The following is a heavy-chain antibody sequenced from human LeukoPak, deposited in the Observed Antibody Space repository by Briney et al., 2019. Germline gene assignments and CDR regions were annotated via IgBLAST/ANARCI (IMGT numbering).Heavy chain of an antibody. Sequence: PGGSLRLSCAASGFTFSSYWMSWVRLAPGNGLEWVANIKQDGSEKYYVDSVKGRFTISRDNAKNSLYLQMNSLRAEDTAVYYCARDYYDFWSGYQRGDYWGQGTLVTVSS. CDR2: IKQDGSEK. CDR1: GFTFSSYW. CDR3: ARDYYDFWSGYQRGDY. V-gene: IGHV3-7*01. D-gene: IGHD3-3*01. J-gene: IGHJ4*02.